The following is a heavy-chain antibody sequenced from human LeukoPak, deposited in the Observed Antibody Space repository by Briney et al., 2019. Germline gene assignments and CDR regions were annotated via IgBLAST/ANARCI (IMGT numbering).Heavy chain of an antibody. CDR2: INHSGST. V-gene: IGHV4-34*01. J-gene: IGHJ2*01. CDR3: ARAPRWYFDL. CDR1: GGSFSGYY. Sequence: SETLSLTCAVYGGSFSGYYWSWIRQPPGKGLEWIGEINHSGSTNYNPSLKSRVTISVDTSKNQFSLKPSSVTAADTAVYYCARAPRWYFDLWGRGTLVTVSS.